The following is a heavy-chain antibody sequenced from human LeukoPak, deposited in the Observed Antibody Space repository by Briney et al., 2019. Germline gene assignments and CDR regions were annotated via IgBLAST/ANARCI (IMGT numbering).Heavy chain of an antibody. V-gene: IGHV1-46*01. D-gene: IGHD6-6*01. Sequence: GASVKVSCKASGYTFTSYGISWVRQAPGQGLEWMGIINPSGGSTSYAQKFQGRVTMTRDTSTSTVYMELSSLRSEDTAVYYCARDPAAHGAFDIWGQGTMVTVSS. J-gene: IGHJ3*02. CDR1: GYTFTSYG. CDR2: INPSGGST. CDR3: ARDPAAHGAFDI.